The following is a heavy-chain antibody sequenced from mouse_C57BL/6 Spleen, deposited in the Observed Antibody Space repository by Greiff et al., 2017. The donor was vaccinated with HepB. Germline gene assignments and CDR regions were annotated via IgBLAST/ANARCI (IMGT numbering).Heavy chain of an antibody. D-gene: IGHD1-1*01. CDR2: INPSSGYT. J-gene: IGHJ2*01. CDR1: GYTFTSYW. Sequence: VQLQQSGAELAKPGASVKLSCKASGYTFTSYWMHWVKQRPGQGLEWIGYINPSSGYTKYNQKFKDKATLTADKSSSTAYMQLSSLTYEDAAFYDCARFTTVVEGYWGQGTTLTVSS. CDR3: ARFTTVVEGY. V-gene: IGHV1-7*01.